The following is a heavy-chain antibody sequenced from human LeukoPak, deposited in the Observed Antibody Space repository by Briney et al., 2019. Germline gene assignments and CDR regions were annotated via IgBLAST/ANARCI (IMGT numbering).Heavy chain of an antibody. V-gene: IGHV4-59*01. Sequence: SETLSLTCTVSVGSISSYDWCCLRQPAGKGLEWIGYIYYSGSTNYNPSLKSRVTISVDTSKNQFSLKLSSVTAADTAVYYCARHDYGAPTYYYGLERRVQGTTVTVSS. D-gene: IGHD4-17*01. CDR3: ARHDYGAPTYYYGLER. J-gene: IGHJ6*02. CDR1: VGSISSYD. CDR2: IYYSGST.